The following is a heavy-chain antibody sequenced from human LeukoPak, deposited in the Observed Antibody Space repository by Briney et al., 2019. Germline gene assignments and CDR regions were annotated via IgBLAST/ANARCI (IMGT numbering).Heavy chain of an antibody. CDR2: ISGSGGST. V-gene: IGHV3-23*01. D-gene: IGHD2-2*01. CDR3: AKGPDIVVVPAAIP. J-gene: IGHJ5*02. Sequence: GGSLRLSCAASGFTFSSYAMSWVRQAPGKGLEWVSAISGSGGSTYYADSVKGRFTISRDNSKNTLYLQMNSLRAEDTAVYYCAKGPDIVVVPAAIPWGQGTLVTVFS. CDR1: GFTFSSYA.